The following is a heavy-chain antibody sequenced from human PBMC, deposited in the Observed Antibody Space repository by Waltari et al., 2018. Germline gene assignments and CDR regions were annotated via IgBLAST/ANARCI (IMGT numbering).Heavy chain of an antibody. V-gene: IGHV6-1*01. D-gene: IGHD4-4*01. Sequence: QVQLQQSGLGLLKPSQTLSLTCAIPGDSVSSETASYNWIRQSPSRGLEWLGRTYYRSKWYTDYGTSMKSRVTINADTSKNQVSLHLDSLTPEDTAVYYCAKAVYDAGYSPGDYHGMDVWGQGTTVTVSS. J-gene: IGHJ6*02. CDR2: TYYRSKWYT. CDR1: GDSVSSETAS. CDR3: AKAVYDAGYSPGDYHGMDV.